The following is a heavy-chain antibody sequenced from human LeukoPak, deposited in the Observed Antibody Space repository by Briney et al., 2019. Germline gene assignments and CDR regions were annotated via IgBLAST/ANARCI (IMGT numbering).Heavy chain of an antibody. CDR3: ARVSDYYDSSGYYWYFDL. CDR2: INHSGSN. Sequence: SETLSLTFAVHGGSFSGYYWSWIRQPPGKGLEWIGEINHSGSNNYNPSPKSRATISVDASKNQFSLKLSSVTAADTAVYYCARVSDYYDSSGYYWYFDLWGRGTLVTVSS. J-gene: IGHJ2*01. V-gene: IGHV4-34*01. D-gene: IGHD3-22*01. CDR1: GGSFSGYY.